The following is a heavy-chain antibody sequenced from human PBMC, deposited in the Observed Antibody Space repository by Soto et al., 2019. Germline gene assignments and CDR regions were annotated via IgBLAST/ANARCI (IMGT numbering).Heavy chain of an antibody. J-gene: IGHJ3*02. CDR2: ISTSGSYI. D-gene: IGHD3-16*02. Sequence: EVQLVESGGGLVKPEESLRLSCAASGFTFCTYNMKWVRQAPGKGLEWVSSISTSGSYIFYAGSVRGRFTIFRDDAKNSLHLQMNSLRAEHTAVYYCATIGARDGFDIWGQGTTVIVSS. CDR1: GFTFCTYN. V-gene: IGHV3-21*06. CDR3: ATIGARDGFDI.